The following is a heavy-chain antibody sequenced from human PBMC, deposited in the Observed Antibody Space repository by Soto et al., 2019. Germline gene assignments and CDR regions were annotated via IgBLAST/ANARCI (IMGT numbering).Heavy chain of an antibody. Sequence: SETLSLTCTVSGGSISSSSYYWGWIRQPPGKGLEWIGSIYYSGSTYYNPSLKSRVTISVDTSKNQFSLKLSSVTAADTAVYYCASGYCSGGSCYPDNWFDPWGQGTLVTVSS. V-gene: IGHV4-39*01. D-gene: IGHD2-15*01. CDR2: IYYSGST. CDR1: GGSISSSSYY. CDR3: ASGYCSGGSCYPDNWFDP. J-gene: IGHJ5*02.